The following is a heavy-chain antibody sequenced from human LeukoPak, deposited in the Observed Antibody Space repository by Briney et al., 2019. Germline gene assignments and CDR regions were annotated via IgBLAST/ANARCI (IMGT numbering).Heavy chain of an antibody. Sequence: SETLSLTCAVYGGSFSGYYWSWIRQPPGKGLEWIGEINHSGSTNYNPSLKSRVTISVDTSKNQFSLKLSSVTAADTAVYYCARAPPLQFGDWFDPWGQGTLVTVSS. CDR3: ARAPPLQFGDWFDP. D-gene: IGHD5-24*01. CDR2: INHSGST. CDR1: GGSFSGYY. V-gene: IGHV4-34*01. J-gene: IGHJ5*02.